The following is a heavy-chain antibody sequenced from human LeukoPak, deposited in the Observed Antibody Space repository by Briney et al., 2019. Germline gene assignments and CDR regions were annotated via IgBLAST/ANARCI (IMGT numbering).Heavy chain of an antibody. V-gene: IGHV3-7*01. CDR2: VNQDGSAK. CDR1: EFTFSTYW. D-gene: IGHD3-22*01. J-gene: IGHJ4*02. Sequence: GGSLRLSCAASEFTFSTYWMSWVRQAPGKGLEWVANVNQDGSAKYYVDSVKGRFTISRDNAKNSLYLQMNSLRAEDTAVYYCAREERAYYYDSSGYPDYWGQGALVTFSS. CDR3: AREERAYYYDSSGYPDY.